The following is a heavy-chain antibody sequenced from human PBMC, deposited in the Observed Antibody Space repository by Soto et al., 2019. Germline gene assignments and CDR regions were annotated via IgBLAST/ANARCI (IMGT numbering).Heavy chain of an antibody. CDR1: GYIFSNYG. Sequence: ASVKVSCKASGYIFSNYGIAWVRQAPGQGPEWMGWISGYNGNTNSVQKLQGRVTMTTDTSTTTAYMELRSLTSDDTAVYYCARGRYSSGYMDVWGQGXTVTVYS. D-gene: IGHD3-9*01. CDR2: ISGYNGNT. CDR3: ARGRYSSGYMDV. J-gene: IGHJ6*02. V-gene: IGHV1-18*01.